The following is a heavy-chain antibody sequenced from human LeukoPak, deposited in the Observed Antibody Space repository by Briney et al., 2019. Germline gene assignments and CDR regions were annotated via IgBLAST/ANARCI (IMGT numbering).Heavy chain of an antibody. J-gene: IGHJ6*02. CDR3: ARDRYCSGGSCYYYYGMDV. CDR2: INPSGGST. D-gene: IGHD2-15*01. CDR1: GYTFTSYY. V-gene: IGHV1-46*01. Sequence: GASVTVSCKASGYTFTSYYMHWVRQAPGQGLEWMGIINPSGGSTSYAQKFQGRVTMTRDTSTSTVYMELSSLRSEDTAVYYCARDRYCSGGSCYYYYGMDVWGQGTTVTVSS.